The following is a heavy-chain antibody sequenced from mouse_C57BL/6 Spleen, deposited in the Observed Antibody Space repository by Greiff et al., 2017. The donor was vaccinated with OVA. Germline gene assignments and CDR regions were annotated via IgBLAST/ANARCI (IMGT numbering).Heavy chain of an antibody. CDR1: GYAFSSSW. V-gene: IGHV1-82*01. Sequence: VQLQQSGPELVKPGASVKISCKASGYAFSSSWMNWVKQRPGKGLEWIGRIYPGDGDTNYNGKFKGKATLTADKSSGTAYMQLSSLTSEDSAVYFCARSGWDWYFDVWGTGTTVTVSS. CDR3: ARSGWDWYFDV. D-gene: IGHD3-2*02. J-gene: IGHJ1*03. CDR2: IYPGDGDT.